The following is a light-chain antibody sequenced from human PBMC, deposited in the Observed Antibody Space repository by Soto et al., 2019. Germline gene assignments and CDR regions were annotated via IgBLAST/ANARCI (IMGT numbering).Light chain of an antibody. CDR3: SSYTSSSTPYV. J-gene: IGLJ1*01. Sequence: QSVLTQPPSASGTPGQRVTISCSGSSSNIGSKTVNWYQQLPGTAPKLLIYSDNQRPSGVPDRFSGSKSGTSASLAISGLQSEDEADYYCSSYTSSSTPYVFGTGTKLTVL. V-gene: IGLV1-44*01. CDR1: SSNIGSKT. CDR2: SDN.